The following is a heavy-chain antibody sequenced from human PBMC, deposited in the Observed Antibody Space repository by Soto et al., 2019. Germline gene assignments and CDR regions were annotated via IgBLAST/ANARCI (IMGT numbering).Heavy chain of an antibody. Sequence: VQLVESGGGLVKPGGSLRLSCAASGFTFSSYSMNWVRQAPGKGLEWLSSISSSSSYIYYAYSVKGRFTISRENAKNSLYLQMNSLRAEDTAVYYCARDRLDAFDIWGQGTMVTVSS. CDR3: ARDRLDAFDI. CDR2: ISSSSSYI. D-gene: IGHD6-6*01. V-gene: IGHV3-21*01. J-gene: IGHJ3*02. CDR1: GFTFSSYS.